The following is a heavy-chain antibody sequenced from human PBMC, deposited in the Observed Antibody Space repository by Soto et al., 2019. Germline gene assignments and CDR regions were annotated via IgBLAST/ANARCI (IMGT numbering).Heavy chain of an antibody. Sequence: QVQLVQSGAEVKKPGASVRVSCKASGYTFTGYYMHWVRQAPGQGLEWMGWINPNSGGTNYEQKFQGRVTMTRDKSISPAYMELSRLRSDDTAVYYCARAPTAEYSSGWTALNYWGQGPLVTVSS. D-gene: IGHD6-19*01. V-gene: IGHV1-2*02. J-gene: IGHJ4*02. CDR1: GYTFTGYY. CDR3: ARAPTAEYSSGWTALNY. CDR2: INPNSGGT.